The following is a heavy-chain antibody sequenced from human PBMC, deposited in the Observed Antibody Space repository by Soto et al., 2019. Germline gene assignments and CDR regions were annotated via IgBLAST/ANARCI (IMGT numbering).Heavy chain of an antibody. CDR1: GYSFTSYW. CDR2: IDPSDSYT. D-gene: IGHD2-2*01. V-gene: IGHV5-10-1*01. Sequence: SCKGSGYSFTSYWISWVRQMPGKGLEWMGRIDPSDSYTNYSPSFQGHVTISADKSISTAYLQWSSLKASDTAMYYCAFLGYCSSTSCIDAFDIWGQGTMVTVSS. J-gene: IGHJ3*02. CDR3: AFLGYCSSTSCIDAFDI.